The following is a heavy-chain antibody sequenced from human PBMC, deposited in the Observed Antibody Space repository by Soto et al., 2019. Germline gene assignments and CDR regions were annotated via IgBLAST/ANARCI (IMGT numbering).Heavy chain of an antibody. J-gene: IGHJ6*02. CDR1: GGTFSSYA. D-gene: IGHD2-8*02. Sequence: SVKVSCKASGGTFSSYAISWVRQAPGQGLEWMGGIIPIFGTANYAQKFQGRVTITADESTSTAYMELSSLRSEDTAVYYCARVKARDGGGVNYYYYGMEVWGQGTTVTVSS. V-gene: IGHV1-69*13. CDR2: IIPIFGTA. CDR3: ARVKARDGGGVNYYYYGMEV.